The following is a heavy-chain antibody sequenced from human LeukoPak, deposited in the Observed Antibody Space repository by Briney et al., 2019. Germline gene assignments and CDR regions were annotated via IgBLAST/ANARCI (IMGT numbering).Heavy chain of an antibody. V-gene: IGHV3-9*03. CDR1: GFTFDDYA. J-gene: IGHJ4*02. Sequence: GGSLRLSCAASGFTFDDYAMHWVRQAPGKGLEWVSGISWNSGSIGYADSVKGRFTISRDNAKNSLYLQMNSLRAEDMALYYCAKDMRSGSTAGIFGYWGQGTLVTVSS. CDR2: ISWNSGSI. CDR3: AKDMRSGSTAGIFGY. D-gene: IGHD6-19*01.